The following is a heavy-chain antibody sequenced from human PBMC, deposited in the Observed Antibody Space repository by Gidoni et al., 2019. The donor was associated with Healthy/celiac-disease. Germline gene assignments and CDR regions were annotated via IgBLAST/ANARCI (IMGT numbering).Heavy chain of an antibody. Sequence: QVQLQESGPGLVKPSQTLSLTCTVSGGSISSGDYYWSWIRQPPGKGLEWIGYIYYSGSTYYNPSLKSRVTISVDTSKNQFSLKLSSVTAADTAVYYCAGRYSSSWSTYYYYGMDVWGQGTTVTVSS. V-gene: IGHV4-30-4*01. CDR3: AGRYSSSWSTYYYYGMDV. J-gene: IGHJ6*02. CDR1: GGSISSGDYY. CDR2: IYYSGST. D-gene: IGHD6-13*01.